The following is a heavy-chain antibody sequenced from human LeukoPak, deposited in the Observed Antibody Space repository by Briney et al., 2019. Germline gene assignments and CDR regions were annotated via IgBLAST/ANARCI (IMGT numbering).Heavy chain of an antibody. CDR1: GGTFSSYA. V-gene: IGHV1-69*05. CDR3: ARVRDGYFYDAFDI. CDR2: IIPIFGTA. D-gene: IGHD5-24*01. J-gene: IGHJ3*02. Sequence: ASVKVSCKASGGTFSSYAISWVRQAPGQGLEWMGRIIPIFGTANYAQKFQGRVTITTVESTSTAYMELSSLRSEDTAVYYCARVRDGYFYDAFDIWGQGTMVTVSS.